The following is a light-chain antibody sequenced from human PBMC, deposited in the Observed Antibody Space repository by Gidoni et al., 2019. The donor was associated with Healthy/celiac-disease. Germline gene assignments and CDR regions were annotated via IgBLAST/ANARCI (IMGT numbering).Light chain of an antibody. CDR2: GNS. Sequence: QSVLTQPPSVSGAPGQRVTISCTGSSSNSGAGYDVHWYQQRPGTAPKLLIYGNSNRPSGVPDRFSGSKSGTSASLAITGLQAEDEADYYCQSYDSSLSGWVFGGGTKLTVL. J-gene: IGLJ3*02. CDR3: QSYDSSLSGWV. V-gene: IGLV1-40*01. CDR1: SSNSGAGYD.